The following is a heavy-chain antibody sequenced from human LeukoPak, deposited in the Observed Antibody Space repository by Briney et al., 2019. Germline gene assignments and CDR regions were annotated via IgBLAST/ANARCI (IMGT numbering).Heavy chain of an antibody. D-gene: IGHD6-19*01. Sequence: PGGSLRLSCAASGFTFSSYAMSWVRQAPGKGLEWVSAISGSGGSTYYADSVKGRFTISRDNSKNTLYLQMNSLRAEDTAVCYCAKWGRQQWDYYYYGMDVWGQGTTVTVSS. CDR1: GFTFSSYA. CDR2: ISGSGGST. CDR3: AKWGRQQWDYYYYGMDV. J-gene: IGHJ6*02. V-gene: IGHV3-23*01.